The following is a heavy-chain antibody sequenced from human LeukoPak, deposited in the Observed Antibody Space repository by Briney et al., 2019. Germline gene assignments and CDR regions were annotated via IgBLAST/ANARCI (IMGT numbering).Heavy chain of an antibody. CDR3: ARDYSGEWEQLTGWWFDP. J-gene: IGHJ5*02. V-gene: IGHV1-18*01. CDR1: GYSSTNYG. D-gene: IGHD1-26*01. Sequence: ASVKVSCKASGYSSTNYGISWVRQAPGQGLEWMGWISAYNGNTNYAQKLQGRVTMTTDTSTSTAYMELRSLRSDDTAVYYCARDYSGEWEQLTGWWFDPWGQGTLVIVSS. CDR2: ISAYNGNT.